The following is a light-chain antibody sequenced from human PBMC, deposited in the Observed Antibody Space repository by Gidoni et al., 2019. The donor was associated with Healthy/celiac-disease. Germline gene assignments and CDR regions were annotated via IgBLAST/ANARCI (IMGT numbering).Light chain of an antibody. CDR2: DDS. Sequence: SYVLTQPPSVSVAPGTTARITCGGNNIGRKSVHWYQQKPGQAPVLVVSDDSDRPSGIPERFSGSNSGNTATLTISRVEAGDEADYYCQVWDSSSDHPVVFGGGTKLTVL. CDR3: QVWDSSSDHPVV. CDR1: NIGRKS. V-gene: IGLV3-21*03. J-gene: IGLJ2*01.